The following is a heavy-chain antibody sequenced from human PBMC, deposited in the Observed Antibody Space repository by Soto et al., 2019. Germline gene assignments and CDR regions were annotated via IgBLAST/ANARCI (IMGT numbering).Heavy chain of an antibody. CDR1: CGSFSGYY. D-gene: IGHD4-17*01. CDR2: INHSGST. J-gene: IGHJ6*02. V-gene: IGHV4-34*01. CDR3: ARGTVTPRYYYYYGMDV. Sequence: QVQLQQWGAGLLKPSETLSLTCAVYCGSFSGYYWSWIRHPPGKGLEWIGEINHSGSTNYNPSLKSRVTISVDTSKNPFSLKLSSVTAADTAVYYCARGTVTPRYYYYYGMDVWGQWTTVTVSS.